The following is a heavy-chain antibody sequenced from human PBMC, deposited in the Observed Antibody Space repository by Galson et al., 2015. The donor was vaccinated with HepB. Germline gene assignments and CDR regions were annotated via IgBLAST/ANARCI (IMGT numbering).Heavy chain of an antibody. J-gene: IGHJ3*02. D-gene: IGHD2-15*01. V-gene: IGHV3-7*01. CDR2: IKQDGSEK. Sequence: SLRLSCAASGFTFSSYWMSWVRQAPGKGLEWVANIKQDGSEKYYVDSVKGRFTISRDNAKNSLYLQMNSLRAEDTTVYYCARAGYCSGGSCSGAFDIWAKGQWSPSLQ. CDR3: ARAGYCSGGSCSGAFDI. CDR1: GFTFSSYW.